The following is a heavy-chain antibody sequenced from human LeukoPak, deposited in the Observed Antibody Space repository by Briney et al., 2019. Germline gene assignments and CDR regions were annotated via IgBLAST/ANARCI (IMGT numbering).Heavy chain of an antibody. CDR1: GFTFSNYAM. CDR2: IHHGGST. J-gene: IGHJ6*02. D-gene: IGHD1-1*01. V-gene: IGHV4-4*02. Sequence: GSLRLSCAASGFTFSNYAMSWVRQAPGKGLEWIGEIHHGGSTNYNPSLKSRVTISIDKSKNEFSLKMSSVTAADTAVYYCARSRDTTNYYGMDVWGQGTTVTVSS. CDR3: ARSRDTTNYYGMDV.